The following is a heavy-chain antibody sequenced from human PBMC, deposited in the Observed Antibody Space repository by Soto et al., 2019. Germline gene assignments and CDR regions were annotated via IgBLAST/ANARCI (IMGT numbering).Heavy chain of an antibody. CDR3: ARDFFDSSDYTTNWFDP. Sequence: SETLSLTCSVSGDSISNSRFYWAWIRQPPREGLEWIGSIYHTGNAYYNLSLKSRVTISVDTSKNQFSLKLTSVTAADAALYYCARDFFDSSDYTTNWFDPWGQGTLVTVS. J-gene: IGHJ5*02. CDR1: GDSISNSRFY. V-gene: IGHV4-39*01. D-gene: IGHD3-22*01. CDR2: IYHTGNA.